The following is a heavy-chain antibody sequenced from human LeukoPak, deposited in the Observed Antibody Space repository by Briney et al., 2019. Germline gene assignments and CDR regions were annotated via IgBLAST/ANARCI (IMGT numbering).Heavy chain of an antibody. CDR1: GFTFSSYA. D-gene: IGHD3-3*01. V-gene: IGHV3-23*01. Sequence: GGSLRLSCAASGFTFSSYAMNWVRQAPGKGLEWVSGISGSGDSTYYADSVKGRFTISRDKSKNTLYLHMNSLRAEDTAAYFCARQNFGSPRWFDPWGQGTLVTVSS. CDR3: ARQNFGSPRWFDP. CDR2: ISGSGDST. J-gene: IGHJ5*02.